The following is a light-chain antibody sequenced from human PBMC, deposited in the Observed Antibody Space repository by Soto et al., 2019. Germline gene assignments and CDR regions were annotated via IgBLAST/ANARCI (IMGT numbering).Light chain of an antibody. J-gene: IGKJ1*01. CDR1: QSVSSNY. V-gene: IGKV3-20*01. CDR3: QQYGSSPWT. Sequence: EIVLTQSPGTLSLSPGERATLSCRASQSVSSNYLAWYQQKPGQAPRPLIYGASSRATGIPDRFSGSGAGTDFTLTISRLEFEDFAVYYCQQYGSSPWTFGQGTKV. CDR2: GAS.